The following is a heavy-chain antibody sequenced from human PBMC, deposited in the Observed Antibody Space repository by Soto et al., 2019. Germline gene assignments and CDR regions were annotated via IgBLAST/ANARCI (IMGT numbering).Heavy chain of an antibody. Sequence: SETLSLTCTVSGGSISSYYWSWIRQPPGKGLEWIGYIYYSGSTNYNPSLKSRVTISVDTSKNQFSLKLSSVTAADTAVYYCARVGYDYPFDPWGQGTLVTVSS. CDR2: IYYSGST. D-gene: IGHD3-16*01. CDR3: ARVGYDYPFDP. J-gene: IGHJ5*02. CDR1: GGSISSYY. V-gene: IGHV4-59*01.